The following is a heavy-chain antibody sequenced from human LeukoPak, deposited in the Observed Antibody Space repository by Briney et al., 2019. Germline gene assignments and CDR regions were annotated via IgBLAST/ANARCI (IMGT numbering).Heavy chain of an antibody. CDR1: GFTFSSYE. CDR3: ARDRHSGYDPAYYYYYGMDV. CDR2: ISSSGSTI. J-gene: IGHJ6*02. Sequence: GGSLRLSCAASGFTFSSYEMNWVRQAPGKGLGWVSYISSSGSTIYYADSVKGRFTISRDNAKNSLYLQMNSLRAEDTAVYYCARDRHSGYDPAYYYYYGMDVWGQGTTVTVSS. V-gene: IGHV3-48*03. D-gene: IGHD5-12*01.